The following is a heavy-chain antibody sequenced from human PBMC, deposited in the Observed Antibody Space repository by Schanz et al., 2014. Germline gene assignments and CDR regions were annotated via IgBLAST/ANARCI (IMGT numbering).Heavy chain of an antibody. V-gene: IGHV1-3*01. CDR2: INAGTGNT. CDR3: ARSGSSNWYFFDY. CDR1: RSTFSSYT. J-gene: IGHJ4*02. D-gene: IGHD6-13*01. Sequence: QVQLVQSGAEVKKPGSSMKVSCKASRSTFSSYTINWVRQAPGQGLEWMGRINAGTGNTEYSQKFQGRVTITRDTLASTAYMEVSSLRSEDTAVYYCARSGSSNWYFFDYWGQGTLXTVSS.